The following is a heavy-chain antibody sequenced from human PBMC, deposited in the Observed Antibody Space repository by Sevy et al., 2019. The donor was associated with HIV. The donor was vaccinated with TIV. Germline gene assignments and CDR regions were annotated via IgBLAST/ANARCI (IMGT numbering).Heavy chain of an antibody. D-gene: IGHD2-8*02. V-gene: IGHV3-23*01. CDR3: AKRRVQSGLSGGGANYGMDV. Sequence: GESLKISCAASGFPFSSYAMSWVRQAPGNGLEWVSTLIGGGSRTYYADSVTGRFIISRDNSRNTLYLQMNSLRAEDTAIYYCAKRRVQSGLSGGGANYGMDVCGRGTTVTVSS. J-gene: IGHJ6*02. CDR2: LIGGGSRT. CDR1: GFPFSSYA.